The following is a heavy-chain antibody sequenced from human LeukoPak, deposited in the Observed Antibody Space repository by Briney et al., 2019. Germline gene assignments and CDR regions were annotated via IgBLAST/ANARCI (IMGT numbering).Heavy chain of an antibody. D-gene: IGHD2-21*02. Sequence: IPGGPLRLSCAASGFTFSSYSMNWVRQAPGKGLEWVSSISSSSYIYYADSVKGRFTISRDNAKNSLYLQMNSLRAEDTAVYYCARDPIAYCGGDCSNWFDPWGQGTLVTVSS. J-gene: IGHJ5*02. CDR1: GFTFSSYS. CDR2: ISSSSYI. V-gene: IGHV3-21*01. CDR3: ARDPIAYCGGDCSNWFDP.